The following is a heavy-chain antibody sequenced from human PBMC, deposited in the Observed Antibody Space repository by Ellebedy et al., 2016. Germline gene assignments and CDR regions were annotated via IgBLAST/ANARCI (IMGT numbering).Heavy chain of an antibody. J-gene: IGHJ4*02. CDR1: GLTVSWNY. D-gene: IGHD3-10*01. CDR3: ARGGGGPFDH. V-gene: IGHV3-53*01. CDR2: IYSGGTT. Sequence: GGSLRLXXAVSGLTVSWNYMSWVRQAPGKGLEWVSVIYSGGTTDYLDSVKGRFTISRDDSKNIVYLQMNSLRPEDTAVYYCARGGGGPFDHWGQGTLVTVSS.